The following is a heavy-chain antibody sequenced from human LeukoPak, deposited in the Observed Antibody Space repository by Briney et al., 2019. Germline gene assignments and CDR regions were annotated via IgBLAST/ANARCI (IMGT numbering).Heavy chain of an antibody. CDR2: TSSDLNVK. CDR3: AREGYYGSGSPPSLYFDY. Sequence: GGSLRLSCAASGFTFRNYVIHWVRQAPGKGLEWVAVTSSDLNVKLYADSVKGRFTISRDNSRSTLYLQMNSLRPGDTAIYYCAREGYYGSGSPPSLYFDYWGQGTLVTVSS. CDR1: GFTFRNYV. D-gene: IGHD3-10*01. J-gene: IGHJ4*02. V-gene: IGHV3-30-3*01.